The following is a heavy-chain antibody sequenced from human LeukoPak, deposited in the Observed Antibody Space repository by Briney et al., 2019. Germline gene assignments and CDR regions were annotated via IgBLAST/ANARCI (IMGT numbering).Heavy chain of an antibody. Sequence: ASVKVSCKASGYTFTSYGIIWVRQAPGQGLEWMGWISAYNGNTNYAQKLQGRVTMTTDTSTSTAYMELRSLRSDDTAVYYCASRIYAMDRDAFDIWGQGTMVTVSS. J-gene: IGHJ3*02. V-gene: IGHV1-18*01. CDR2: ISAYNGNT. D-gene: IGHD3-16*01. CDR3: ASRIYAMDRDAFDI. CDR1: GYTFTSYG.